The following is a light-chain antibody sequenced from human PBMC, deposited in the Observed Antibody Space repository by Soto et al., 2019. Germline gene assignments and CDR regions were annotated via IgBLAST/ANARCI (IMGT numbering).Light chain of an antibody. J-gene: IGLJ3*02. V-gene: IGLV2-23*01. CDR2: EGN. Sequence: QLVLTQPASVSGSPGQSITISCTGTSSDVGSYNLVSWYQQHPGKAPKLMIYEGNERPSGVSNRFSGSKSGNTASLTISGLQAEDEADYYCCSYAGSSTWVFGGGTKLTVL. CDR3: CSYAGSSTWV. CDR1: SSDVGSYNL.